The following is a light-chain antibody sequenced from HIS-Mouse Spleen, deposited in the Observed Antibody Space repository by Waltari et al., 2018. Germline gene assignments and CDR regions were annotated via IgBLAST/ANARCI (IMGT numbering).Light chain of an antibody. J-gene: IGLJ3*02. CDR1: SSDVGGYNY. V-gene: IGLV2-14*03. Sequence: LTQPASVSGSPGQSITISCTGTSSDVGGYNYVSWYQQHPGKAPKLMIYDVSNRPSGVSNRFSGTKSGNTASLTISGLQAEDEADYYCSSYTSSSTRVFGGGTKLTVL. CDR2: DVS. CDR3: SSYTSSSTRV.